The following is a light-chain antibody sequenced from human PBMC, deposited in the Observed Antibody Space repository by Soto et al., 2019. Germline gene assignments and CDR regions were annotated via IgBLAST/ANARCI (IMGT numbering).Light chain of an antibody. CDR2: EVS. V-gene: IGLV2-14*01. CDR3: SSYTSRSTLV. Sequence: QSVLTQPASVSGSPGQSITISCTGTSSDVGGYNYVSWYQQHPGKAPKLMIFEVSNRPSGLSNRFSGSKSGNTASLTISGLQAEDEADYYCSSYTSRSTLVFGGGTKLTVL. J-gene: IGLJ3*02. CDR1: SSDVGGYNY.